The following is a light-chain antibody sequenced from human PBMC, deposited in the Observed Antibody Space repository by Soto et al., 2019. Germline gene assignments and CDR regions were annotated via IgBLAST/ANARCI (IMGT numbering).Light chain of an antibody. CDR3: QQYGSSPWT. V-gene: IGKV3-20*01. Sequence: EIVLTQSPGTLSLSPGERATLSCRASQSVSSSYLAWYQQKPGQAPRLLIYGASSRATGIPDRCSGSGSGTDFTLTISSVEPEAVAVYYCQQYGSSPWTFGQGTKVEIK. J-gene: IGKJ1*01. CDR2: GAS. CDR1: QSVSSSY.